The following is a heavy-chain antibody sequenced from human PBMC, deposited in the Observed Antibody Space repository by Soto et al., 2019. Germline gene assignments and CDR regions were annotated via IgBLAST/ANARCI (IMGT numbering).Heavy chain of an antibody. J-gene: IGHJ4*02. CDR2: IIPMFGTP. CDR1: GGTVSNYP. CDR3: ARHARHLEWLQPFDY. D-gene: IGHD3-3*01. V-gene: IGHV1-69*01. Sequence: QVQLVQSGAEVKEPGSSVKVSCTASGGTVSNYPISWVRQAPGQGLEWMGGIIPMFGTPNYALKFQGRVTITADESTSTANMELSSLRYDDTAVYYCARHARHLEWLQPFDYWGQGALVTVSS.